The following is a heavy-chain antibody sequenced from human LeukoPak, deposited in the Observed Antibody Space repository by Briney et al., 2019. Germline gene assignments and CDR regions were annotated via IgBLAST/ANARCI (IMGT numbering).Heavy chain of an antibody. V-gene: IGHV1-2*02. D-gene: IGHD6-13*01. Sequence: ASVKVSCKASGYTFTGYYMHWVRQAPGQGLEWMGWVNPNSGGTNYAQKFQGRVTMTRDTSISTAYMELSRLRSDDTAVYYCARRDSSSWYGGFDIWGQGTMVTVSS. J-gene: IGHJ3*02. CDR3: ARRDSSSWYGGFDI. CDR2: VNPNSGGT. CDR1: GYTFTGYY.